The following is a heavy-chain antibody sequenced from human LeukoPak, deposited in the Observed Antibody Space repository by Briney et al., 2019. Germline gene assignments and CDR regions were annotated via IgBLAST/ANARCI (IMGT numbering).Heavy chain of an antibody. V-gene: IGHV3-30*18. CDR3: AKTTFGCSSTRCYGYYGMDV. J-gene: IGHJ6*02. Sequence: PGGSLRLACAVSGFMFGTYGIHWVRQAPGKGLEWVAVISYDGINKFYADFVEGRFTISRDNSKNTLYLQMNSLRPEDTAVYYCAKTTFGCSSTRCYGYYGMDVWGQGTTVTVSS. CDR1: GFMFGTYG. CDR2: ISYDGINK. D-gene: IGHD2-2*01.